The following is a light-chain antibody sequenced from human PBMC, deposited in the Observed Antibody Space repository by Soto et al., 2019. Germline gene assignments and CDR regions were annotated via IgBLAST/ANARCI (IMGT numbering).Light chain of an antibody. CDR3: SSYTSSITLV. CDR2: DVN. Sequence: QSALTQPASVSGSPGQSITISCTGSSGDVGHYNYVSWYQQHPGKAPKLMIYDVNNRPSGVSNRFSGSKSGNTASLTISGLQAEDEGDYYCSSYTSSITLVFGGGTKLTVL. J-gene: IGLJ2*01. V-gene: IGLV2-14*01. CDR1: SGDVGHYNY.